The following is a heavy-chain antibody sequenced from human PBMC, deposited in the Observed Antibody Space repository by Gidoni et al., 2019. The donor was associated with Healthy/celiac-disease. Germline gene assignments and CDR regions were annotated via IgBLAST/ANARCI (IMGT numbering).Heavy chain of an antibody. CDR1: GFTCSSYS. J-gene: IGHJ4*02. D-gene: IGHD3-9*01. CDR3: ARDDILTGYHVDY. V-gene: IGHV3-21*01. CDR2: ISSSSSYI. Sequence: EVQLVESGGGLVKPGGSLRLSCAASGFTCSSYSMNWVRQAPGKGLEWVSSISSSSSYIYYADSVKGRFTISRDNAKNSLYLQMNSLRAEDTAVYYCARDDILTGYHVDYWGQGTLVTVSS.